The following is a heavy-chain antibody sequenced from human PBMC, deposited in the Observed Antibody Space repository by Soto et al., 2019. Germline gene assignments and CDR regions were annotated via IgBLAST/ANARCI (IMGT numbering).Heavy chain of an antibody. J-gene: IGHJ4*02. CDR2: IYRSGST. Sequence: SETLSLTCTVSGGSISSGDYYWSWIRQPPGKGLEWIGYIYRSGSTYYNASLKSRVSISVDTSKNQFSLRLTSVTAADTAVYYCVRWAGGYSGYVDSWGQGSLVTVSS. CDR3: VRWAGGYSGYVDS. CDR1: GGSISSGDYY. V-gene: IGHV4-30-4*01. D-gene: IGHD5-12*01.